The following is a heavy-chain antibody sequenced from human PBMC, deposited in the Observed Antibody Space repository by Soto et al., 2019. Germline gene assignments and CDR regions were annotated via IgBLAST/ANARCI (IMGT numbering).Heavy chain of an antibody. CDR3: ARGRGSGGSFYYYYGMDV. D-gene: IGHD2-15*01. CDR2: IIPIFGTA. J-gene: IGHJ6*02. Sequence: SVQVACKASGATYSSYAITCVRQAPGQGLEWMGGIIPIFGTANYAQKFQGRVTITADESTSTAYMELSSLRSEDTAVYYCARGRGSGGSFYYYYGMDVWGQRPTVTVSS. V-gene: IGHV1-69*13. CDR1: GATYSSYA.